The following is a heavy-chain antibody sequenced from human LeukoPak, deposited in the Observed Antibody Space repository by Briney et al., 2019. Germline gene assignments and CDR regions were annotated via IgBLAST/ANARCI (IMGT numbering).Heavy chain of an antibody. CDR3: ARLQLIVVVPAAKAYSWFDP. V-gene: IGHV1-69*05. D-gene: IGHD2-2*01. CDR1: GGTFTNYA. Sequence: SVKVSCKASGGTFTNYAIAWVRQAPGQGLEWMGGIIPIFGTANYAQKFQGRVTITTDESTSTAYMELSSLRSEDTAVYYCARLQLIVVVPAAKAYSWFDPWGQGTLVTVSS. J-gene: IGHJ5*02. CDR2: IIPIFGTA.